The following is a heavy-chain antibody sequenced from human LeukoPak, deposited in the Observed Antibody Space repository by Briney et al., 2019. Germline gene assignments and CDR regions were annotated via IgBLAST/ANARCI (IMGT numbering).Heavy chain of an antibody. D-gene: IGHD3-9*01. V-gene: IGHV3-74*03. CDR1: GFTFNNYW. CDR2: INTDGSIT. Sequence: GGSLRLSCAASGFTFNNYWMHWVRQAPGKGLVWVSRINTDGSITTYADSVEGRFSGSRDNAKNTLYLQMNSLRAEDTAVYYCARDYDILTGYQANLDYWGQGTLVTVSS. CDR3: ARDYDILTGYQANLDY. J-gene: IGHJ4*02.